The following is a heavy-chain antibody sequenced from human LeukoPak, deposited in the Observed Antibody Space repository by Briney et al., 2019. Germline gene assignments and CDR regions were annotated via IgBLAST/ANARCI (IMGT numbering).Heavy chain of an antibody. CDR3: ARDGDRQWRAVPEYYFDF. CDR2: ISPYNGDT. D-gene: IGHD6-19*01. CDR1: GYTFTNYG. Sequence: ASVKVSCKASGYTFTNYGVTWVRQAPGQGLEWMGWISPYNGDTDYAQKLLGRVTMTTDTSTSTAYMELRSLRSDDTAVYYCARDGDRQWRAVPEYYFDFWGQGTLVTVSS. V-gene: IGHV1-18*01. J-gene: IGHJ4*02.